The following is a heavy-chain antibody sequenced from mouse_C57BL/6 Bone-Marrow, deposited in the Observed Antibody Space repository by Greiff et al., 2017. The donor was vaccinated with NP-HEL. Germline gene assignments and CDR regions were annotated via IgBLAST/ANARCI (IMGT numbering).Heavy chain of an antibody. CDR2: IRLKSDNYAT. CDR3: TLYSNYEVKIDY. CDR1: GFTFSNYW. Sequence: EVMLVESGGGLVQPGGSMKLSCVASGFTFSNYWMNWVGQSPEKGLEWVAQIRLKSDNYATPYAESVKGRFTISRDDSKSRVYMKMNNLRAEDTGVYYCTLYSNYEVKIDYWGQGTTLTVSS. V-gene: IGHV6-3*01. D-gene: IGHD2-5*01. J-gene: IGHJ2*01.